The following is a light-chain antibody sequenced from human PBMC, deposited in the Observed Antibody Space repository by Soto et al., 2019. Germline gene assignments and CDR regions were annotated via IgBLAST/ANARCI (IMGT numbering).Light chain of an antibody. J-gene: IGLJ1*01. V-gene: IGLV2-8*01. Sequence: QSALTHPPSASGSPGQSVTISCTGTSSDVGGYNSVSWYQQHPGKAPRLMISEVNKRPSGVPDRFSGSKSGNTASLTVSGLQAEDEADYYCSSYAGSNIVFGTGTKVTVL. CDR1: SSDVGGYNS. CDR2: EVN. CDR3: SSYAGSNIV.